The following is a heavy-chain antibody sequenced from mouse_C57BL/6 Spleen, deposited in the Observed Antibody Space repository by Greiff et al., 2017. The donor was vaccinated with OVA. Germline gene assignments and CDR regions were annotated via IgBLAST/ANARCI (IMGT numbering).Heavy chain of an antibody. CDR2: IDPSDSYT. D-gene: IGHD1-1*01. CDR1: GYTFTSYW. CDR3: ARWTTVVATDY. V-gene: IGHV1-50*01. J-gene: IGHJ2*01. Sequence: VQLQQSGAELVKPGASVKLSCKASGYTFTSYWMQWVKQRPGQGLEWIGEIDPSDSYTNYNQKFKGKATLTVDTSSSTAYMQLSSLTSEDSAVYYCARWTTVVATDYWGQGTTLTVSS.